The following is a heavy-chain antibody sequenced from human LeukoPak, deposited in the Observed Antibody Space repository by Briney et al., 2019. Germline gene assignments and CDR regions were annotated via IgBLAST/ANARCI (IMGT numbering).Heavy chain of an antibody. Sequence: PGGSLRLSCVASGFTFSSNAMNWVRQAPGKGLEWVSAISGSGGSTYYADSVKGRFTISRDNSKNTLYLQMNSLRADDTAVYYCAKDGSYYFDYWGQGTLVTVSS. CDR3: AKDGSYYFDY. CDR1: GFTFSSNA. J-gene: IGHJ4*02. CDR2: ISGSGGST. V-gene: IGHV3-23*01.